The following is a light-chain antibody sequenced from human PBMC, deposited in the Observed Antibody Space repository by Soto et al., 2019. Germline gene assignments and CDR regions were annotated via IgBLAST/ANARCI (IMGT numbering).Light chain of an antibody. CDR2: EVS. CDR1: SSDVGSYNL. J-gene: IGLJ3*02. CDR3: CSYAGSSTFV. V-gene: IGLV2-23*02. Sequence: QSALTQPASVSGSPGQSITISCTGTSSDVGSYNLVSWYQQHPGKAPKLMIYEVSKRPSGVSNRFSGSKSGKTASLTISGLQAEDEADYYCCSYAGSSTFVFGGGTKLTVL.